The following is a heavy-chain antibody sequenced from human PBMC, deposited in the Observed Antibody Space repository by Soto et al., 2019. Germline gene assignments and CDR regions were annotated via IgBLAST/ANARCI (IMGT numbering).Heavy chain of an antibody. CDR1: RSTFSSDA. CDR2: IIPIFGTA. V-gene: IGHV1-69*06. D-gene: IGHD1-1*01. Sequence: ASVKVSCKASRSTFSSDAISWVRQAPGQGLEWMGGIIPIFGTANYAQKFQGRVTITADKSTSTAYMELSSLRDEDTAVYYCARGLERATSKNWFDSWGQGTQVTVSS. CDR3: ARGLERATSKNWFDS. J-gene: IGHJ5*01.